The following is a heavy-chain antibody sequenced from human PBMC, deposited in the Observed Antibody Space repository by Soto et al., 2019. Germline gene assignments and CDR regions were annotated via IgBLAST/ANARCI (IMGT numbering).Heavy chain of an antibody. J-gene: IGHJ6*02. CDR1: GGTFSSYA. CDR2: IIPIFGTA. CDR3: ARDPRSYYDFWSGYQTEYYYYGMDV. Sequence: QVQLVQSGAEVKKPGSSVKVSCKASGGTFSSYAISWVRQAPGQGLEWMGGIIPIFGTANYAQKFQGRVTSTADESTSTADMELSSLRSEDTAVYYCARDPRSYYDFWSGYQTEYYYYGMDVWGQGTTVTVSS. D-gene: IGHD3-3*01. V-gene: IGHV1-69*12.